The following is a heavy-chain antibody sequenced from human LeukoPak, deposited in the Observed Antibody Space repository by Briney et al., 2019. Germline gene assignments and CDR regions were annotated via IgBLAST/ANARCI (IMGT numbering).Heavy chain of an antibody. CDR1: GGSISYYY. D-gene: IGHD2-2*01. Sequence: PSETLSLTCTVSGGSISYYYWSWIRQPPGKGLEWIGNIYYSGSTNNNIPLKSRVTMSIDTSKNHFSLKLSSVTAADTAVYWCARGDYCSRSSCFQRGFDIWGQGTKVTVSS. CDR3: ARGDYCSRSSCFQRGFDI. CDR2: IYYSGST. J-gene: IGHJ3*02. V-gene: IGHV4-59*01.